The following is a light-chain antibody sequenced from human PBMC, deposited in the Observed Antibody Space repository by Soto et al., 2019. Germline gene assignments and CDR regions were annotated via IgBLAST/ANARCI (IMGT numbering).Light chain of an antibody. CDR1: SSNIGSNT. CDR3: AAWDDSLNAYV. V-gene: IGLV1-44*01. CDR2: SNN. J-gene: IGLJ1*01. Sequence: QSVLTQPPSASGTPGQGVTISCSGSSSNIGSNTVNWYQQLPGTAPKLLIYSNNQRPSGVPDRFSGSKSGTSASLAISGLQSEDEADYYCAAWDDSLNAYVFGTGTKVTLL.